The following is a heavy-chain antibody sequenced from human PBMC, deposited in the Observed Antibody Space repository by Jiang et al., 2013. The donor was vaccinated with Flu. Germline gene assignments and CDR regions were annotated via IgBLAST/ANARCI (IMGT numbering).Heavy chain of an antibody. CDR3: ARVVVGGIGNSEDGYFDY. CDR2: IFHSGRT. CDR1: GASISSSNW. D-gene: IGHD4-23*01. J-gene: IGHJ4*02. V-gene: IGHV4-4*02. Sequence: LLKPSETLSLTCAVSGASISSSNWWSWVRQPPGKGLEWIGEIFHSGRTNYNPSLKSRVTISVDKSKNQFSLKLSSVSAADTAVYYCARVVVGGIGNSEDGYFDYWGQGTLVTVSS.